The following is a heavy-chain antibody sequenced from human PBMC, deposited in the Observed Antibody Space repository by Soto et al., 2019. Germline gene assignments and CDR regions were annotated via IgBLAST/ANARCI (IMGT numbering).Heavy chain of an antibody. J-gene: IGHJ4*02. CDR1: GFTFSSYS. Sequence: GGSLRLSCAASGFTFSSYSMHWVRQAPGKGLEWVSYISSSSSTIYYADSVKGRFTISRDNAKNSLYLQMNSLRTEDTAVYYCAREGWPFHYWGQGTLVTVSS. CDR3: AREGWPFHY. V-gene: IGHV3-48*01. CDR2: ISSSSSTI.